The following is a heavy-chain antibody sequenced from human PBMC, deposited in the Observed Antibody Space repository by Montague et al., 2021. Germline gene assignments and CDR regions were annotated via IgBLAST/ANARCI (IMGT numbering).Heavy chain of an antibody. CDR3: ARSGGGWYX. J-gene: IGHJ4*02. Sequence: QSGAEVKKSGESLKVSCRGSGYNFADYWVGWVRQMPGKGLEWMGIIYPGDSDTKYSPSFQGQVTIPVDKSINTAFLQWSRLKASDTATYYCARSGGGWYXWGQGTLVTVSS. D-gene: IGHD6-19*01. CDR1: GYNFADYW. V-gene: IGHV5-51*01. CDR2: IYPGDSDT.